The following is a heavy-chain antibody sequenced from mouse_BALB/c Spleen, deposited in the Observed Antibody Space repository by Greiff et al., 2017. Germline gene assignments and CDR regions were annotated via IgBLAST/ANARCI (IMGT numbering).Heavy chain of an antibody. CDR2: ISYDGSN. CDR1: GYSITSGYY. CDR3: ARVPYYGNLYFDY. Sequence: EVKLMESGPGLVKPSQSLSLTCSVTGYSITSGYYWNWIRQFPGNKLEWMGYISYDGSNNYNPSLKNRISITRDTSKNQFFLKLNSVTTEDTATYYCARVPYYGNLYFDYWGQGTTLTVSS. D-gene: IGHD2-10*01. V-gene: IGHV3-6*02. J-gene: IGHJ2*01.